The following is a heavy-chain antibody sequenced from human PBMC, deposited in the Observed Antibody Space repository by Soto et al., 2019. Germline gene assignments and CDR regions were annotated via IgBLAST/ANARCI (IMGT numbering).Heavy chain of an antibody. J-gene: IGHJ4*02. CDR2: FNPIFGAP. V-gene: IGHV1-69*13. D-gene: IGHD3-3*01. Sequence: SVKVSCKASGGTFSNSAIYWVRQAPGQGLVWMGGFNPIFGAPYYAQTFQGRVTITADESTGTVYMDLSSLRSEDTAVYYCARDNSGDFWSVYSHYYFDYWGQGTLVTASS. CDR1: GGTFSNSA. CDR3: ARDNSGDFWSVYSHYYFDY.